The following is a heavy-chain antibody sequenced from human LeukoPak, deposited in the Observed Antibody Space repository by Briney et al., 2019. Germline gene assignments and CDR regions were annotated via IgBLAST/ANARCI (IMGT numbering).Heavy chain of an antibody. D-gene: IGHD5-24*01. Sequence: PGGSLRLSCAASGFTFSSYGMHWVRQAPGKGLEWVSAISGSGGSTYYADSVKGRFTISRDNSKNTLYLQMNSLRAEDTAVYYCAKVGEMATIFYWGQGTLVTVSS. CDR2: ISGSGGST. J-gene: IGHJ4*02. V-gene: IGHV3-23*01. CDR1: GFTFSSYG. CDR3: AKVGEMATIFY.